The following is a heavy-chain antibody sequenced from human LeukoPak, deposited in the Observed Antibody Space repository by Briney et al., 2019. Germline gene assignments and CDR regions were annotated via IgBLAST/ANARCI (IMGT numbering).Heavy chain of an antibody. V-gene: IGHV3-23*01. J-gene: IGHJ3*01. CDR3: SKGLGKWNDGSDALDF. D-gene: IGHD1-1*01. Sequence: GSLSLSCAASGFPFTTYAMTWVRQAPGKGLEWASTITASGGSTFYADSGKCRFTISRDNSKNTLYMQMNRPRAEDTAVYYFSKGLGKWNDGSDALDFWGQGTMVTVSS. CDR1: GFPFTTYA. CDR2: ITASGGST.